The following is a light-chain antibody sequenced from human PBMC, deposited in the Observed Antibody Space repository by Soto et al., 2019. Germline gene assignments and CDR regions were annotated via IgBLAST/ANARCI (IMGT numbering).Light chain of an antibody. Sequence: QSVLTQPRSASGSPGQSITISCTGTSSDVGGYNYVSWYQQHPAKAPKLIIFDVSKRPPGVPNRFSGSKSGNTASLTISGLRAEDEAYDDCCSYVGRNTDVFGTGTKLTVL. V-gene: IGLV2-11*01. CDR1: SSDVGGYNY. CDR2: DVS. CDR3: CSYVGRNTDV. J-gene: IGLJ1*01.